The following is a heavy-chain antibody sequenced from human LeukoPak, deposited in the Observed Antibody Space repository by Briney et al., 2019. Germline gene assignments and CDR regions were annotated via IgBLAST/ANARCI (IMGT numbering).Heavy chain of an antibody. CDR3: AVQSYGDYVVDY. Sequence: GGSLRLSCAASGFTFSSYAMRWVRQAPGKGLEWVSAISGSGGSTYYADSVKGRFTISRDNSKNTLYLQMNSLRAEDTAVYYCAVQSYGDYVVDYWGQGTLVTVSS. D-gene: IGHD4-17*01. V-gene: IGHV3-23*01. CDR1: GFTFSSYA. J-gene: IGHJ4*02. CDR2: ISGSGGST.